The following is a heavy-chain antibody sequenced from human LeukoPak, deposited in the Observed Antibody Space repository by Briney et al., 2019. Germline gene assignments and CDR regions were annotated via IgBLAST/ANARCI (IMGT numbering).Heavy chain of an antibody. CDR3: ARARGYCDSVLCYPFYFGLDV. CDR1: GFAFSDYY. J-gene: IGHJ6*02. D-gene: IGHD2/OR15-2a*01. CDR2: INGAGTTI. V-gene: IGHV3-11*01. Sequence: GGSLRLSCAASGFAFSDYYMTWIRQAPGKGLEWVAYINGAGTTIYSADSVKGRFTISRDNAKYSLYLQMNSLRAEDTAVHYCARARGYCDSVLCYPFYFGLDVWGQGTTVTVSS.